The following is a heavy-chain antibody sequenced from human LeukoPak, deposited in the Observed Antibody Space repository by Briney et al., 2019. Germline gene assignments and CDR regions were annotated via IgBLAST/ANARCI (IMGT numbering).Heavy chain of an antibody. CDR1: GGSISSYY. CDR3: ARVSRIAVAAIPDAFDI. V-gene: IGHV4-59*08. J-gene: IGHJ3*02. Sequence: SETLSLTCTVSGGSISSYYWSWIRQPPGKGLEWIGYIYYSGSTNYNPSLKSRVTISVDTSKNQFSLKLSSVTAADTAVYYCARVSRIAVAAIPDAFDIWGQGTMVTVSS. CDR2: IYYSGST. D-gene: IGHD6-19*01.